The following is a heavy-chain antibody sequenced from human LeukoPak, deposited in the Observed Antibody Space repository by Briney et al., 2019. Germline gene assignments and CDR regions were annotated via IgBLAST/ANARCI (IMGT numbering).Heavy chain of an antibody. J-gene: IGHJ4*02. CDR3: ATGVHGIAAAGDYYFDY. D-gene: IGHD6-13*01. CDR1: GGSFSGYY. CDR2: MYYRGNT. V-gene: IGHV4-59*01. Sequence: SETLSLTCAVYGGSFSGYYWSWIRRPPGKGLEWIGYMYYRGNTNYDPSLKSRVTISIDTPNNQFSLKLSSVTAADTAVYYCATGVHGIAAAGDYYFDYWGQGTLVTVSS.